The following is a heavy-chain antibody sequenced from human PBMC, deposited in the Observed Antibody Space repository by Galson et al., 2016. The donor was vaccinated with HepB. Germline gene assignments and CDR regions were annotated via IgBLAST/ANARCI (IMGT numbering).Heavy chain of an antibody. V-gene: IGHV4-39*01. J-gene: IGHJ4*02. CDR1: GASVSSNSFY. CDR3: ARQTITAAGDH. CDR2: IYYSGRT. D-gene: IGHD6-13*01. Sequence: ETLSLTCSVSGASVSSNSFYWAWIRQPPGKGLEWIGSIYYSGRTYNNPSLKSRVTMSVDTSKNYFSLKLTSVTAADTAVYYCARQTITAAGDHWGQGTLVTVSS.